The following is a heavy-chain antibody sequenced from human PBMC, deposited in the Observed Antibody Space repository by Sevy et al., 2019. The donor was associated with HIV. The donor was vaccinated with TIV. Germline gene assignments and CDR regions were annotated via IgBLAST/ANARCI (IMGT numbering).Heavy chain of an antibody. D-gene: IGHD7-27*01. J-gene: IGHJ4*02. CDR1: GFIFSSRW. CDR3: ASLLGSATTFHY. Sequence: GESLKISWAASGFIFSSRWMSWGRQAPGKGLEWVASINPDGSQTHYLESVRGRFTLSRDNAKNSSFLQVNSLRGEDTALYYCASLLGSATTFHYWGQGTLVTVSS. V-gene: IGHV3-7*01. CDR2: INPDGSQT.